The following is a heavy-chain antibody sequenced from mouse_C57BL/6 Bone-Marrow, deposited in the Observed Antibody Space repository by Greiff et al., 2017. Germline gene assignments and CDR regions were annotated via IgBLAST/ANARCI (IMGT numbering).Heavy chain of an antibody. CDR3: ARRAKDAHYAMDY. CDR2: ISSGSSTI. CDR1: GFTFSDYG. D-gene: IGHD3-3*01. V-gene: IGHV5-17*01. J-gene: IGHJ4*01. Sequence: EVKLVESGGGLVKPGGSLKLSCAASGFTFSDYGMHWVRQAPEKGLEWVAYISSGSSTIYYAEPVKGRFTISRDNAKNTLFLQMTSLRSEDTAMYYCARRAKDAHYAMDYWGQGTSVTVSS.